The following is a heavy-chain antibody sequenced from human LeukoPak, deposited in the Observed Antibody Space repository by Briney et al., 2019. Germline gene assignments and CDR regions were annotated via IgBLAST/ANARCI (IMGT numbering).Heavy chain of an antibody. CDR2: ISAYNGNT. Sequence: GASVKVSCKASGYTFTSYGISWVRQAPGQGLEWMGWISAYNGNTNYAQKLQGRVTMTTDTSTSTAYMELRSLRSDDTAVYYCARVSGGVVNDNWFDPWGQGTLVTVSS. CDR1: GYTFTSYG. D-gene: IGHD3-3*01. V-gene: IGHV1-18*01. CDR3: ARVSGGVVNDNWFDP. J-gene: IGHJ5*02.